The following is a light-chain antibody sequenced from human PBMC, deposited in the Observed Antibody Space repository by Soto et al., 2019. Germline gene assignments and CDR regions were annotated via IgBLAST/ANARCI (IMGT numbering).Light chain of an antibody. V-gene: IGKV3D-15*01. Sequence: EIVMTQSPATLSVSPGERATLSCRASQSVSSNLAWHQQKPGQAPRILIYDASSRANGIPARFTGSGSGTDFSLTISSLEPEDFAVYYCQQYGSFITFGQGTRLEIK. CDR2: DAS. CDR3: QQYGSFIT. J-gene: IGKJ5*01. CDR1: QSVSSN.